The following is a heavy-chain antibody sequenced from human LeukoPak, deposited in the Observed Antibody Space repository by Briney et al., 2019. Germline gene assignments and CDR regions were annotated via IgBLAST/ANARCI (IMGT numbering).Heavy chain of an antibody. D-gene: IGHD3/OR15-3a*01. Sequence: ASVKVSRQPSGYTFHNYDIKWVRQPTAQGLEWVGLMNHDSGNTGYAQKCHGRVLRTTNTPMTSAYMELRGLRSEDTAIYDCARGAPVAIFGPGYDEYFEYWGQGTAVAVSS. J-gene: IGHJ4*02. CDR1: GYTFHNYD. CDR2: MNHDSGNT. V-gene: IGHV1-8*01. CDR3: ARGAPVAIFGPGYDEYFEY.